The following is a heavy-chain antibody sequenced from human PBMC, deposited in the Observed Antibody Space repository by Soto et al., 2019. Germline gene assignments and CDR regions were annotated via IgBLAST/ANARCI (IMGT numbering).Heavy chain of an antibody. Sequence: GGSLRLSCADSGLTFSTYAMSWVRQAPGKGLEWVAVISASADSTDYADSVKGRFTISRDNSKNTLYLQMNSLRAEDTAIYYCVKEAQPPLWGQGTMVTVS. CDR2: ISASADST. V-gene: IGHV3-23*01. CDR3: VKEAQPPL. CDR1: GLTFSTYA. J-gene: IGHJ3*01.